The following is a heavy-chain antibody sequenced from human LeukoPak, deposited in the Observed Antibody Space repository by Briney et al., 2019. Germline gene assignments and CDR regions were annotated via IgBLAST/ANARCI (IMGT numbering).Heavy chain of an antibody. Sequence: PGGSLRLSCAASGFTFSSYSMNWVRQAPGKGLEWVSSISSSSSYIYYADSVKGRFTISRDNAKNSLYLQMSSLRAEDTAVYYCAREGGGIAVAGFDPWGQGTLVTVSS. J-gene: IGHJ5*02. V-gene: IGHV3-21*01. CDR2: ISSSSSYI. CDR1: GFTFSSYS. CDR3: AREGGGIAVAGFDP. D-gene: IGHD6-19*01.